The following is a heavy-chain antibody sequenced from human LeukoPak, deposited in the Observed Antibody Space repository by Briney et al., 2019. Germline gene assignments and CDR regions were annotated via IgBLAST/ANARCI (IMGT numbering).Heavy chain of an antibody. D-gene: IGHD3-3*01. V-gene: IGHV4-59*08. J-gene: IGHJ4*02. CDR2: IYYSGST. Sequence: SETLSLTCTVSGGSISSYYWSWIRQPPGKGLEWIGYIYYSGSTNYNPSLKSRVTISVDTSKNQFSLKLSSVTAADTAVYYCARTPGGYYTIFDYWGQGTLVTVSS. CDR3: ARTPGGYYTIFDY. CDR1: GGSISSYY.